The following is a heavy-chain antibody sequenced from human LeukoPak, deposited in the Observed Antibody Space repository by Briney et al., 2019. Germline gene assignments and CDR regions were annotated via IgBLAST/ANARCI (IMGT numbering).Heavy chain of an antibody. CDR1: GFTFSDYY. V-gene: IGHV3-11*06. CDR3: ARGVITVSRYYFDY. CDR2: ISSSSSYI. Sequence: GGSLRLSCAASGFTFSDYYMSWIRQAPGKGLEWVSSISSSSSYIYYADSVKGRFTISRDNAKNSLYLQMNSLRAEDTAVYYCARGVITVSRYYFDYWGQGTLVTVSS. J-gene: IGHJ4*02. D-gene: IGHD3-22*01.